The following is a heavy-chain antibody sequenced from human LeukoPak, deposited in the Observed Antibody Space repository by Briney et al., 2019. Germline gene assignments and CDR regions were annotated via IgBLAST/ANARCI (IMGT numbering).Heavy chain of an antibody. CDR2: IYYSGTI. CDR1: GGSISNSY. Sequence: SETLSLTCSVSGGSISNSYWSWIRQPPGKGLEWIGYIYYSGTIKYNPSLKSRVSISVDTSKNQLSLKVTSVTAADTAVYYCARFLKPSAMFAFDIWGQGTMVTVSS. CDR3: ARFLKPSAMFAFDI. V-gene: IGHV4-59*12. D-gene: IGHD2-2*01. J-gene: IGHJ3*02.